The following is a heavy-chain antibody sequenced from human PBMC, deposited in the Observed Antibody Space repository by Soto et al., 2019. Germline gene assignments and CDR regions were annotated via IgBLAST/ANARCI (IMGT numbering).Heavy chain of an antibody. J-gene: IGHJ4*02. Sequence: PXESLLLSCVVSVFPFGANAMSWVRQAPGKGLEWVSGLSNTGRRTSYADSVKGRFNISRDNSENTVYLQMNSLRVEDTAVYYCATEMGATQGPFDNWGQGTLVTVSS. CDR2: LSNTGRRT. CDR3: ATEMGATQGPFDN. V-gene: IGHV3-23*01. D-gene: IGHD1-26*01. CDR1: VFPFGANA.